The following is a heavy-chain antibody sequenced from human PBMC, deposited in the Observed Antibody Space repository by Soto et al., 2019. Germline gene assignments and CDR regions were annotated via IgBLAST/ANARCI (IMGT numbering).Heavy chain of an antibody. CDR3: AKNQERELPRVIDF. CDR1: VLTCSNYA. Sequence: WWSLRLSCSTSVLTCSNYAMSWFRRAPGGGLEWVSSMSGSSSTTYYADSVRGRFTISRDRSKNTLYLQMSSLRAEDTALYYCAKNQERELPRVIDFWGQGTLVTVSS. J-gene: IGHJ4*02. CDR2: MSGSSSTT. D-gene: IGHD1-7*01. V-gene: IGHV3-23*01.